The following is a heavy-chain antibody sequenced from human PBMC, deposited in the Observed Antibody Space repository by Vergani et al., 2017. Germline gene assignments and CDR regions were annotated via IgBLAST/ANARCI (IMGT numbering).Heavy chain of an antibody. CDR2: INPNSGGT. D-gene: IGHD6-19*01. CDR1: GYTFTGYY. Sequence: QVQLVQSGAEVKKPGASVKVSCKASGYTFTGYYMHWVRQAPGQGLEWMGWINPNSGGTNYEQKFQGRVTMTRDTSISTAYMELSRLTSDDTAVYYCARDRRVPGSSGWFDYWGQGTLVTVSS. J-gene: IGHJ4*02. CDR3: ARDRRVPGSSGWFDY. V-gene: IGHV1-2*02.